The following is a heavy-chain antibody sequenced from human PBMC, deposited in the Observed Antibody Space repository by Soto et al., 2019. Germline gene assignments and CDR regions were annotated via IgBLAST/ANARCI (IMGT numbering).Heavy chain of an antibody. D-gene: IGHD3-10*01. J-gene: IGHJ5*02. Sequence: ASVKVSCKTSGYGFSSYGINWLRQAPGQGLEWMGWISGYNGYSMEAQKFQGRITMTMDTSTTTIYMELRSLRSDDTAVYYCARESVHVYDTRAYYFWFDPWG. V-gene: IGHV1-18*01. CDR2: ISGYNGYS. CDR1: GYGFSSYG. CDR3: ARESVHVYDTRAYYFWFDP.